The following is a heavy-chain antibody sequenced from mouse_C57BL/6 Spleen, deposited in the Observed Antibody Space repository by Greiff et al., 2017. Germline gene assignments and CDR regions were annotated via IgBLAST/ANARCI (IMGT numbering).Heavy chain of an antibody. D-gene: IGHD2-2*01. CDR1: GYTFTSYW. Sequence: VQLQQPGAELVKPGASVKLSCKASGYTFTSYWMQWVKQRPGQGLEWIGEIDPSDSYTNYNQKFKGKATLTVDTSSSTAYMQLSSLTSEDSAVYYCARYGYDEKGFAYWGQGTLVTVSA. CDR2: IDPSDSYT. V-gene: IGHV1-50*01. J-gene: IGHJ3*01. CDR3: ARYGYDEKGFAY.